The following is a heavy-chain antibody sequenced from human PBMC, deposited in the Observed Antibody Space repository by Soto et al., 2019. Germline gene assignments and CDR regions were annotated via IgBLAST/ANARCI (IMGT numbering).Heavy chain of an antibody. D-gene: IGHD3-3*01. CDR2: ISGSGGST. V-gene: IGHV3-23*01. J-gene: IGHJ6*02. CDR1: GFTFSSYA. Sequence: GGSLRLSCAASGFTFSSYAMSWVRQAPGKGLEWVSAISGSGGSTYYADSVKGRFTISRDNSKNRLYLQMNSLRAGDTAVYYCAKVNDFWSGNPEYYYYYGMDVWGQGTTVTVSS. CDR3: AKVNDFWSGNPEYYYYYGMDV.